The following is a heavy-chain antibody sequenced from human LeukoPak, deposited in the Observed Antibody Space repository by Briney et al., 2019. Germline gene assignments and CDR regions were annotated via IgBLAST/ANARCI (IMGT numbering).Heavy chain of an antibody. V-gene: IGHV1-69*04. J-gene: IGHJ6*02. Sequence: SVTVSCKASGGTFSSYAISWVRQAPGQGLEWMGRIIPILGIANYAQKFQGRVTITADKSTSTAYMELSSLRSEDTAVYYCARDHYDFWSGYYYYGMDVWGQGTTVTVSS. CDR3: ARDHYDFWSGYYYYGMDV. D-gene: IGHD3-3*01. CDR1: GGTFSSYA. CDR2: IIPILGIA.